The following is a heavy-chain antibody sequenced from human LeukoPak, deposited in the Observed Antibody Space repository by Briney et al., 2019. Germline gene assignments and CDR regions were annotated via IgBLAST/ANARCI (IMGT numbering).Heavy chain of an antibody. V-gene: IGHV2-70*11. CDR3: ARTNYASGGGAFDI. CDR1: GFSLSTSGMC. J-gene: IGHJ3*02. D-gene: IGHD3-10*01. Sequence: ESGPTLVNPTQTLTLTCTFSGFSLSTSGMCVSWIRQPPGKALEWLARIDWDDGKYYSTSLKTRLTISKGTSKNQVVLTMSNMDPVDTATYYCARTNYASGGGAFDIWGQGTMVTVSS. CDR2: IDWDDGK.